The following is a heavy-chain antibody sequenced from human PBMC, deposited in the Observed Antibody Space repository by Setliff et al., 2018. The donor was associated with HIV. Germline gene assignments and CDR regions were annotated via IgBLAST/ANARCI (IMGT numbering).Heavy chain of an antibody. CDR1: GGSISNSDFY. Sequence: LSLTCTVSGGSISNSDFYWGWIRQSPGKGLEWIGSIYYRGATYYNPTLQSRVTISADTSKNQFYLKLTSVTAADTAIYYCARPYDSLYGWGQGVLVTVYS. J-gene: IGHJ4*02. V-gene: IGHV4-39*01. CDR3: ARPYDSLYG. D-gene: IGHD3-22*01. CDR2: IYYRGAT.